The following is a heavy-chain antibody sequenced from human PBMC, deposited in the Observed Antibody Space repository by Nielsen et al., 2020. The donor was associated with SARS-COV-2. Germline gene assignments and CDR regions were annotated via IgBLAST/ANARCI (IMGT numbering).Heavy chain of an antibody. CDR1: GFTFSTYW. V-gene: IGHV3-7*01. Sequence: GESLKISCAASGFTFSTYWMSWVRQAPGKGLEWVANIKEDESEKYYLDSVKGRFTISRDNAKNSLYLQMNSLRAEDTAVYYCARDQDITMIVAIDYWGQGTLVTVSS. CDR2: IKEDESEK. D-gene: IGHD3-22*01. J-gene: IGHJ4*02. CDR3: ARDQDITMIVAIDY.